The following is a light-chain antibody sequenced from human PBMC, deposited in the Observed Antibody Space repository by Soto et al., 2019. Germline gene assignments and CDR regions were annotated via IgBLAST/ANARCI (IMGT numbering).Light chain of an antibody. V-gene: IGKV4-1*01. J-gene: IGKJ4*01. CDR1: QSILYSSNNKNY. Sequence: DIVMTQSPDSLAVSLGESATINCKSSQSILYSSNNKNYLAWYQQKPGQHPKLLIYWASTRESGVPDRFSGSGSGTDFTLTIRSLQAEDVAVYYCQQYYSTPPTFGGGTKVEI. CDR3: QQYYSTPPT. CDR2: WAS.